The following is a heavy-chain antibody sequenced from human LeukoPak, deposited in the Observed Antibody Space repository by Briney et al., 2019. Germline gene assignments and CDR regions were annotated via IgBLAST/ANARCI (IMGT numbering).Heavy chain of an antibody. CDR3: AKERGGEFDS. CDR2: ISGTGGYT. D-gene: IGHD2-21*01. CDR1: GFTFNSYS. Sequence: GGSLRLSCVASGFTFNSYSMNWVRQAPGKGLEWVSAISGTGGYTYYTDSVKGRFTISRDDSKNTLYLQMNSLRAEDTAVYSCAKERGGEFDSWGQGTLVTVSS. J-gene: IGHJ4*02. V-gene: IGHV3-23*01.